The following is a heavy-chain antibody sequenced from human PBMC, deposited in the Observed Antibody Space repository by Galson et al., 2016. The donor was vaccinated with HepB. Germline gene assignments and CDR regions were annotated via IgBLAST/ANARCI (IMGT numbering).Heavy chain of an antibody. CDR1: GFTFSSYD. D-gene: IGHD6-19*01. Sequence: SLRLSCAASGFTFSSYDMLWVRQAAGRGLEWVSIIGIAGDTYYPGSVKGRFTISRDNSKNTLYLQMNSLRAEDTAVYYCARERPDIAVAAFDYWGQGTLVTVSS. CDR2: IGIAGDT. J-gene: IGHJ4*02. CDR3: ARERPDIAVAAFDY. V-gene: IGHV3-13*01.